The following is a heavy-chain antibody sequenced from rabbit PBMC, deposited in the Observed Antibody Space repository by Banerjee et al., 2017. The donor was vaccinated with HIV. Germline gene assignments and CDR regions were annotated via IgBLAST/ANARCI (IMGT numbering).Heavy chain of an antibody. Sequence: QEQLVESGGGLVQPEGSLTLTCKASGFSFSSTYWICWVRQAPGKGLEWIACIDTGSSGRTYYASWAKGRFTISKTSSTTVTLQMTSLTAADTATYFCARDLAGVIGWNFNLWGQGTLVTVS. CDR1: GFSFSSTYW. CDR3: ARDLAGVIGWNFNL. J-gene: IGHJ4*01. V-gene: IGHV1S45*01. CDR2: IDTGSSGRT. D-gene: IGHD4-1*01.